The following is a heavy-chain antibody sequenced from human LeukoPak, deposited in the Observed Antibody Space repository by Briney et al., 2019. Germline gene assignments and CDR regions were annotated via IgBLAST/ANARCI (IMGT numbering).Heavy chain of an antibody. J-gene: IGHJ4*02. D-gene: IGHD3-9*01. CDR1: DGSISSGTYY. CDR3: ATGGDFDFPTPFDY. V-gene: IGHV4-39*07. CDR2: IYNTGST. Sequence: SETLSLTCSASDGSISSGTYYWGWIRQPPGMGLESIGSIYNTGSTYYNPSLKSRVTLSIDTSKIQFSLKLSSVTAADTAVYYCATGGDFDFPTPFDYWGQGTLVTVSS.